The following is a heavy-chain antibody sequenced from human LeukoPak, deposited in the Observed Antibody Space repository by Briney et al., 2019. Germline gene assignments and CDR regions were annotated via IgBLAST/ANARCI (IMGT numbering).Heavy chain of an antibody. CDR3: ARHSNTNYYYFYMDV. CDR2: ISPTGST. J-gene: IGHJ6*03. D-gene: IGHD4-11*01. V-gene: IGHV4-34*01. CDR1: GGSFNDYY. Sequence: SETLSLTCTVYGGSFNDYYWNWIRQPPGKGLEWIGEISPTGSTNYNPSLKSRVTISVDTSRRQFSLKVSSVTAADTAVYYCARHSNTNYYYFYMDVWAKGTKVTVSS.